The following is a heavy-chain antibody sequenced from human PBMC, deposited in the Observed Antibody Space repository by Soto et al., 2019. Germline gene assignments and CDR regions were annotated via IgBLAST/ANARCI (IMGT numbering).Heavy chain of an antibody. V-gene: IGHV3-23*01. J-gene: IGHJ4*02. D-gene: IGHD3-22*01. Sequence: GXLRLSCAASGFXSSSYAVIWVRHAPGKGLECVSAISDSCGSTYYADSVKGRFTISRDNSKNTLYLQMNSLRAEDTAVYYFAKADSSGYYARGSIDYWGQGTLGTVS. CDR2: ISDSCGST. CDR1: GFXSSSYA. CDR3: AKADSSGYYARGSIDY.